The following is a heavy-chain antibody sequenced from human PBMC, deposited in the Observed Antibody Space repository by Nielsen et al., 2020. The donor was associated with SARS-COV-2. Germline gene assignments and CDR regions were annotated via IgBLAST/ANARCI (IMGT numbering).Heavy chain of an antibody. D-gene: IGHD2-15*01. CDR1: GFTFSSYG. Sequence: GGSLRLSCAASGFTFSSYGMHWVRQAPGKGLEWVAVISYDGSNKYYADSVKGRFTISRDNSKNTLYLQMNSLRAEDTAVYYCAKDGGRAIYYYYYGMDVWGQGTTVTVSS. V-gene: IGHV3-30*18. J-gene: IGHJ6*02. CDR2: ISYDGSNK. CDR3: AKDGGRAIYYYYYGMDV.